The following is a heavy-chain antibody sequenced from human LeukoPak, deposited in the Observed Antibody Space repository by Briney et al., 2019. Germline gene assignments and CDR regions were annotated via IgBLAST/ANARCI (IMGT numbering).Heavy chain of an antibody. V-gene: IGHV3-48*02. CDR1: GFTFSRYN. Sequence: GGSLRLSCAASGFTFSRYNMNWVRQAPGKGLEWVSYISSGSSTIYYADSVKGRFTISRDNAMNSLYLQMNSLRDEDTAVYYCARILEGGDYWGLGTLVTVSS. J-gene: IGHJ4*02. CDR2: ISSGSSTI. D-gene: IGHD2-15*01. CDR3: ARILEGGDY.